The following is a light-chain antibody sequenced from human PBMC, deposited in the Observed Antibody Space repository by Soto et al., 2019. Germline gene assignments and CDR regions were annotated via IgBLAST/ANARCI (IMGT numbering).Light chain of an antibody. V-gene: IGKV3-20*01. CDR3: QQYGSSPWT. CDR1: QSVSGSY. J-gene: IGKJ1*01. Sequence: EIVLTQSPGTLSLSPGERATLSCRASQSVSGSYLAWYQQKPGQAPRLLIYGASSRATGIPDRFSGSESGTDFTLTISRLEPEDFAVYYCQQYGSSPWTFGQGTKVDIK. CDR2: GAS.